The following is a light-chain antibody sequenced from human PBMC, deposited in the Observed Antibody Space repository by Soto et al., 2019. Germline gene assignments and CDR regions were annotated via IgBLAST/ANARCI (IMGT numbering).Light chain of an antibody. J-gene: IGLJ2*01. CDR2: EVS. CDR3: CSYAGSSNMI. CDR1: SSDVGTYHL. V-gene: IGLV2-23*02. Sequence: QSVLTQPASVSGSPGQSITISCTGTSSDVGTYHLVSWYQQHPGKAPKLMIYEVSKRPSGVSNRFSGSKSGNTASLTISGLQAEDEADYYCCSYAGSSNMIFGGGTKLTVL.